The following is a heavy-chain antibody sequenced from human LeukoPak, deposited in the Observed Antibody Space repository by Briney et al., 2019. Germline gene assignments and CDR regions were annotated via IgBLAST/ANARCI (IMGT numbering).Heavy chain of an antibody. CDR2: IYYSGST. J-gene: IGHJ2*01. CDR3: ARTSDSVNWYFDL. D-gene: IGHD2-15*01. V-gene: IGHV4-59*01. Sequence: SETLSLTCTVSGGSLSSYYWTWIRRPPGKGLEWIGYIYYSGSTNYNPSLKSRLTISVDTSKNQFSLKLSSVTAADTAVCYCARTSDSVNWYFDLWGRGTLVTVSS. CDR1: GGSLSSYY.